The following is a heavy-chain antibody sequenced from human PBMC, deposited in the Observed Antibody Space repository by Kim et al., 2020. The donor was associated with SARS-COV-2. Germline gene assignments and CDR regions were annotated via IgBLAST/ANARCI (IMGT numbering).Heavy chain of an antibody. CDR2: IKSKTDGGTT. D-gene: IGHD3-22*01. J-gene: IGHJ6*02. V-gene: IGHV3-15*01. Sequence: GGSLRLSCAAYGFTFSNAWMSWVRQAPGKGLEWVGRIKSKTDGGTTDYAAPVKGRFTISRDDSKNTLYLQMNSLKTEDTAVYYCTPSLYDSSGYYSYYYGMDVWGQGTTVTVSS. CDR1: GFTFSNAW. CDR3: TPSLYDSSGYYSYYYGMDV.